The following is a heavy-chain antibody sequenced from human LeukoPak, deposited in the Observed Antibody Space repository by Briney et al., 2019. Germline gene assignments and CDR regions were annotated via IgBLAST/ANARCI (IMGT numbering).Heavy chain of an antibody. D-gene: IGHD3-22*01. V-gene: IGHV4-4*02. CDR1: GGSISSSNW. CDR3: ARGSITMIVAGFDY. J-gene: IGHJ4*02. CDR2: IYYSGST. Sequence: SGTLSLTCAVSGGSISSSNWWSWVRQPPGKGLEWIGEIYYSGSTYYNPSLKSRVTISVDTSKNQFSLKLSSVTAADTAVYYCARGSITMIVAGFDYWGQGTLVTVSS.